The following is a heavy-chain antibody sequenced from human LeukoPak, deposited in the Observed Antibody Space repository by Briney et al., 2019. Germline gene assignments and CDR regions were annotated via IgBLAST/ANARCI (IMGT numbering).Heavy chain of an antibody. CDR2: ISGRGGST. J-gene: IGHJ3*02. V-gene: IGHV3-23*01. Sequence: EGSLRLSCAASGFTFSSYAMSWVRQAPGKGLEWVSAISGRGGSTYYADSVKGRFTISRDNSKNTLYLQMNSLRAEDTAVYYCAKDYYDSSGYNSDNDAFDIWGQGTMVTVSS. D-gene: IGHD3-22*01. CDR1: GFTFSSYA. CDR3: AKDYYDSSGYNSDNDAFDI.